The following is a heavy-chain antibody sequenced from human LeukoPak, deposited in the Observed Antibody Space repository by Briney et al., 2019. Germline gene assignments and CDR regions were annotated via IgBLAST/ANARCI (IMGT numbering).Heavy chain of an antibody. CDR3: ARSRGYYDILTGYFY. CDR1: GGSFSGYY. J-gene: IGHJ4*02. CDR2: INHSGST. Sequence: SETLSLTCAVYGGSFSGYYWSWIRQPPGKGLEWIGEINHSGSTNYNPSLKSRVTISVDTSKNQFSLKLSSVTAADTAVYYCARSRGYYDILTGYFYWGQGTLVTVSS. D-gene: IGHD3-9*01. V-gene: IGHV4-34*01.